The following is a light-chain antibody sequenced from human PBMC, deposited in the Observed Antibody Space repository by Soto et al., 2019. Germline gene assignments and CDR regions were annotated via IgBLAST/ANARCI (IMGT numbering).Light chain of an antibody. CDR2: EVS. CDR3: RSYTRSSLPDV. Sequence: QSALTQPASVSGSPGQSITISCTGTSSDVGGYNYVSWYQQHPGKAPKLMIYEVSNRPSGVSNRFSGSKSGNTASLTISGLQAEDEDEYYYRSYTRSSLPDVFGNGX. V-gene: IGLV2-14*01. J-gene: IGLJ1*01. CDR1: SSDVGGYNY.